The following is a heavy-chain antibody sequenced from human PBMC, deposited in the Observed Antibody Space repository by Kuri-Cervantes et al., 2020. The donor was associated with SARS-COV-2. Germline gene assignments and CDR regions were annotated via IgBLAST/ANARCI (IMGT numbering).Heavy chain of an antibody. D-gene: IGHD6-6*01. J-gene: IGHJ6*03. CDR1: GFTFSSYS. CDR3: AKDGKDSSSFYYYYYMDV. V-gene: IGHV3-43D*04. Sequence: GESLKISCAASGFTFSSYSMNWVRQTPGKGLEWVSLISWDGATTYYADSVKGRFTISRDNSKNSLFLQMNSLRAEDTALYYCAKDGKDSSSFYYYYYMDVWGKGTTVTVSS. CDR2: ISWDGATT.